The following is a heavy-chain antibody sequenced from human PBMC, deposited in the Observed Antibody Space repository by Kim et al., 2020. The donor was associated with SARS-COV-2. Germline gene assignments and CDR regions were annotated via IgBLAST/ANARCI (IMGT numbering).Heavy chain of an antibody. V-gene: IGHV3-23*01. CDR2: ISGSGGST. J-gene: IGHJ4*02. CDR3: RKIWYYYDSSGYYVDY. Sequence: GGSLRLSCAASGFTFSSYAMSWVRQAPGKGLEWVSAISGSGGSTYYADSVKGRFTISRDNSKNTLYLQMNSLRAEDTAVYYCRKIWYYYDSSGYYVDYWGQGTLVTVSS. CDR1: GFTFSSYA. D-gene: IGHD3-22*01.